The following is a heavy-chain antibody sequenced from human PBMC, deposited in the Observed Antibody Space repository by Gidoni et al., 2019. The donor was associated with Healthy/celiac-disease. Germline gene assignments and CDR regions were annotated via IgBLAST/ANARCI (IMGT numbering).Heavy chain of an antibody. CDR3: ARDHIAVAGTIDY. D-gene: IGHD6-19*01. Sequence: QVQLVQSGAEVKKPGASVKVSCKASGYPFTSYYMHWVRQAPGQGLEWMGIINPSGGSTSYAQKFQGRVTMTRDTSTSTVYMELSSLRSEDTDVYYCARDHIAVAGTIDYWGQGTLVTVSS. CDR2: INPSGGST. J-gene: IGHJ4*02. V-gene: IGHV1-46*01. CDR1: GYPFTSYY.